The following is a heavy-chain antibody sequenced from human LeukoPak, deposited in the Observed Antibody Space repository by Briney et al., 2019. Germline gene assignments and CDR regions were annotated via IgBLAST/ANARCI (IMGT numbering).Heavy chain of an antibody. CDR3: ARFLGIAVAGTGAFDI. Sequence: ASVKVSCKASGGTFSSYAISWVRQAPGQGLEWMGGIIPIFGTANYAQKFQGRVTITADKSTSTAYMELSSLRSEDTAVYYCARFLGIAVAGTGAFDIWGQGTMVTVSS. D-gene: IGHD6-19*01. V-gene: IGHV1-69*06. J-gene: IGHJ3*02. CDR1: GGTFSSYA. CDR2: IIPIFGTA.